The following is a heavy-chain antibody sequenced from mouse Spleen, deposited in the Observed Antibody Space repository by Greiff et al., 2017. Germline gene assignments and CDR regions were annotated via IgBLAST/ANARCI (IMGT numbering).Heavy chain of an antibody. CDR2: IWSGGST. CDR3: ARRGYSNYGGAMDY. V-gene: IGHV2-2*01. Sequence: QVQLKESGPGLVQPSQSLSITCTVSGFSLTSYGVHWVRQSPGKGLEWLGVIWSGGSTDYNAAFISRLSISKDNSKSQVFFKMNSLQADDTAIYYCARRGYSNYGGAMDYWGQGTSVTVSS. CDR1: GFSLTSYG. D-gene: IGHD2-5*01. J-gene: IGHJ4*01.